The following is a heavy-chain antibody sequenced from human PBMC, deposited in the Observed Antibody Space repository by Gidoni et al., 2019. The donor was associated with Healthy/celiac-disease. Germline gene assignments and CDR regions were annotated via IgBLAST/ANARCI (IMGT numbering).Heavy chain of an antibody. J-gene: IGHJ6*02. CDR2: IKSNTDCGTT. V-gene: IGHV3-15*07. Sequence: EVQLVESGGGLVKPGGSLRRSCADSGFTLRNDWMNWVRQAPGKWLEWVSRIKSNTDCGTTDYAAPVKCRFTITSDDSKNTLYLQMNSLKTEDTAVYYCTTDPTVSYYYYYMDVWGQGTTVTVSS. CDR3: TTDPTVSYYYYYMDV. CDR1: GFTLRNDW. D-gene: IGHD4-17*01.